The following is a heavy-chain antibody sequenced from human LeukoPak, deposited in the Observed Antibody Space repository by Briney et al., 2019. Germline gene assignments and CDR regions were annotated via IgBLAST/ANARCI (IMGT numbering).Heavy chain of an antibody. CDR3: AKEAGPLDYGDYVSDVGWYFDL. J-gene: IGHJ2*01. CDR2: ISSSSSTI. D-gene: IGHD4-17*01. Sequence: PGGSLRLSCAASGFTFSSYSMNWVRQAPGKGLEWVSYISSSSSTIYYADSVKGRFTISRDNAKNSLYLQMNSLRAEDTAVYYCAKEAGPLDYGDYVSDVGWYFDLWGRGTLVTVSS. CDR1: GFTFSSYS. V-gene: IGHV3-48*01.